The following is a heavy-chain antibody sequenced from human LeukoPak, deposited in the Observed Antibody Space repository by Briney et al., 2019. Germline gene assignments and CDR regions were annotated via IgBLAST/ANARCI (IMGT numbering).Heavy chain of an antibody. Sequence: GASVKVSCKASGYTFTGYYMHWVRQAPGQGLEWMGRINPNGGGTNYAQKFQGRVTMTRDTSISTAYMELSRLRSDDTAVYYCARVEGIRQWLVQGAYYFDYWGQGTLVTVSS. D-gene: IGHD6-19*01. CDR2: INPNGGGT. CDR3: ARVEGIRQWLVQGAYYFDY. CDR1: GYTFTGYY. V-gene: IGHV1-2*06. J-gene: IGHJ4*02.